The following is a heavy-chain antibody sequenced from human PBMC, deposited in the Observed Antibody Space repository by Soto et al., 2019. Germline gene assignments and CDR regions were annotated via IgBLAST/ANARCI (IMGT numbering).Heavy chain of an antibody. D-gene: IGHD3-10*01. CDR1: GGTFSSYA. Sequence: QVQLVQSGAEVKKPGSSVKVSCKASGGTFSSYAISWVRQAPGQGLEWMGGIIPIFGTANYAQKFQGRVTNTADESTSTADMELSSLRSEDTAVYYGSRERITMGRGAQGGYYYYGMDGWGQGTTVTASS. J-gene: IGHJ6*02. CDR3: SRERITMGRGAQGGYYYYGMDG. CDR2: IIPIFGTA. V-gene: IGHV1-69*01.